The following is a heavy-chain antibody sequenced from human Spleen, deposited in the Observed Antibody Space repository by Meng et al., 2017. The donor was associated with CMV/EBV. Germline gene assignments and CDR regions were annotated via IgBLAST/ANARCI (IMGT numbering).Heavy chain of an antibody. Sequence: QVQLVQSGAEVKKPGAAAKVSCKASGYTFTGYSLHWGRQAPGQGREWMGRINPDSGGANYAEKFQGRVTMTRDTSISTAYMELRRLRFDDTAVYYCARIQWLDNWFDPWGQGTLVTVSS. CDR3: ARIQWLDNWFDP. CDR2: INPDSGGA. CDR1: GYTFTGYS. V-gene: IGHV1-2*06. J-gene: IGHJ5*02. D-gene: IGHD6-19*01.